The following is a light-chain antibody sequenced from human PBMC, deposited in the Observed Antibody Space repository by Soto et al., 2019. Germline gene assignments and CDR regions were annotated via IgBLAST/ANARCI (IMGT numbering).Light chain of an antibody. Sequence: DVQLTHSPSPLSSSFGDRVSISCRACRASTIHLNWYQQRPGNGPILLVYAASTLETGVRSRFSGSGSGTHFTLTIDNLQPEDVATYFCQQNYITPLTFGGGTKVDIK. CDR2: AAS. V-gene: IGKV1-39*01. CDR1: RASTIH. CDR3: QQNYITPLT. J-gene: IGKJ4*01.